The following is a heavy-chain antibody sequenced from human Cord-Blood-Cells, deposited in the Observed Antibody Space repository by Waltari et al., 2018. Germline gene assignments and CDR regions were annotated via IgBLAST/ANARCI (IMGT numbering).Heavy chain of an antibody. CDR2: MNPSSGNT. D-gene: IGHD3-10*01. CDR3: ARGGSGSYYNSGAFDI. J-gene: IGHJ3*02. Sequence: QVQLVQSGAEVKKLGASVKVSCKASGSPFTSYDINWVRQATGQGLEWMGWMNPSSGNTGYAQKFQGRVTMTRNTSISTAYMELSSLRSEDTAVYYCARGGSGSYYNSGAFDIWGQGTMVTVSS. CDR1: GSPFTSYD. V-gene: IGHV1-8*01.